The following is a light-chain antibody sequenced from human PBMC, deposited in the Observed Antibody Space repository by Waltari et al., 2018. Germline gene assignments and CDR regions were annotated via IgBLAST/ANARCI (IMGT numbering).Light chain of an antibody. CDR3: QSFDSSLSASV. Sequence: QSVLTQPPSMSAAPGHKVTIPCTGGSSHLGAVYDVHWYQQFPGTAPKLLILGNSNRASGVPCRFSGSRSGTSASLAIAGVQSEDEAVYYCQSFDSSLSASVFGGGTKLTVL. CDR1: SSHLGAVYD. J-gene: IGLJ3*02. CDR2: GNS. V-gene: IGLV1-40*01.